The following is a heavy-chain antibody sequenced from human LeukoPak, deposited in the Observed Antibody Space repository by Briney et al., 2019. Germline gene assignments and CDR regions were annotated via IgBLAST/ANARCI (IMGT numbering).Heavy chain of an antibody. V-gene: IGHV3-33*01. J-gene: IGHJ4*02. CDR1: GFTFSSYG. CDR3: AGSTTSCYSCFDY. CDR2: IWYDGSNK. D-gene: IGHD2-2*01. Sequence: GGSLRLSCAASGFTFSSYGMHWVRQAPGKGLEWVAVIWYDGSNKYYADSVKGRFTISRDNSKNTLYLQMNSLRAEDTAVYYCAGSTTSCYSCFDYWGQGTLVTVSS.